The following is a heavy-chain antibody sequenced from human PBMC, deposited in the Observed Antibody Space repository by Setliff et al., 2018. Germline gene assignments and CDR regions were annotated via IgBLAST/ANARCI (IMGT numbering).Heavy chain of an antibody. CDR2: VYYSSVA. D-gene: IGHD6-19*01. J-gene: IGHJ4*02. Sequence: PSETLSLTCTVSGASISSSSYYWGWIRQPPGKGLEWIGTVYYSSVAYYNPSLKSRVTMSVDISKNQFSLNLSSVTAADTAVYYCVRHFLYYCGWSLYYFDYWGQGALVPSP. CDR3: VRHFLYYCGWSLYYFDY. V-gene: IGHV4-39*01. CDR1: GASISSSSYY.